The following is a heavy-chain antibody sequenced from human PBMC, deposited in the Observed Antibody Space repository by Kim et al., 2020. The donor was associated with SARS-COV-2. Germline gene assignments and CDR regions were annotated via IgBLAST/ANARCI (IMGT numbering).Heavy chain of an antibody. CDR2: INHSGST. CDR1: GGSFSGYY. V-gene: IGHV4-34*01. CDR3: GSMYYGSGSYY. Sequence: SETLSLTCAVYGGSFSGYYWSWIRQPPGKGLEWIGEINHSGSTNYNPSLKSRVTISVDTSKNQFSLKLSSVTAADTAVYYCGSMYYGSGSYYWGQGTLVTVSS. D-gene: IGHD3-10*01. J-gene: IGHJ4*02.